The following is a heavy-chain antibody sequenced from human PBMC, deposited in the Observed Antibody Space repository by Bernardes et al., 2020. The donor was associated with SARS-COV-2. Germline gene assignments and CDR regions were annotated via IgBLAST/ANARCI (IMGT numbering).Heavy chain of an antibody. J-gene: IGHJ3*02. D-gene: IGHD2-2*02. CDR3: ARENYTEGGLDI. CDR2: IKEDGSEK. Sequence: GRSLRLSCAVSGFTLSNYWMSWVRQAPGKGLERVDNIKEDGSEKYYVDSAKGRFTISRDNAKNSVYLQMNSLRAEDTAMYYCARENYTEGGLDIWGQGTMVTVSS. V-gene: IGHV3-7*01. CDR1: GFTLSNYW.